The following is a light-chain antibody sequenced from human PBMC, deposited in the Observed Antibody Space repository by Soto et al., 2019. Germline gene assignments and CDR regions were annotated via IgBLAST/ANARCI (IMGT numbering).Light chain of an antibody. J-gene: IGKJ3*01. CDR1: QSVDTY. CDR2: DAS. Sequence: EVVLTQSPATLSLSPGERATLSCRASQSVDTYLAWYQQKPGQPPRLLIYDASNRATGIPARFSGSGSGTAFTLTITTLGPEDFAVYYCQLRSNWPPWTVGPETKV. V-gene: IGKV3-11*01. CDR3: QLRSNWPPWT.